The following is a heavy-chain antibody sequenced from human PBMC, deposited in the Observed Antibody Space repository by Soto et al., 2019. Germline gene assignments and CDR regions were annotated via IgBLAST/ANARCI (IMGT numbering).Heavy chain of an antibody. D-gene: IGHD3-10*01. Sequence: LTCTVSGGSISSGGYYWSWIRQHPGKGLEWIGYIYYIGSTYYNPSLKSRVTISVDTSKNQFSLKLSSVTAADTAVYYCARRYGSAFDIWGQGTMVTVSS. CDR2: IYYIGST. V-gene: IGHV4-31*03. CDR3: ARRYGSAFDI. J-gene: IGHJ3*02. CDR1: GGSISSGGYY.